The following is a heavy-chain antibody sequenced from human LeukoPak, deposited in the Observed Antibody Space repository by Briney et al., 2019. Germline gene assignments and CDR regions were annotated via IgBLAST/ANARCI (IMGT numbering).Heavy chain of an antibody. CDR1: GYTFTSYG. D-gene: IGHD3-22*01. V-gene: IGHV1-18*01. CDR3: ARDRGYYYVSPEPDAFDI. CDR2: ISAYNGNT. J-gene: IGHJ3*02. Sequence: ASVKVSCKASGYTFTSYGISWVRQAPGRGLEWMGWISAYNGNTNYAQKLQGRVTMTTDTSTSTAYMELRSLRSDDTAVYYCARDRGYYYVSPEPDAFDIWGQGTMVTVSS.